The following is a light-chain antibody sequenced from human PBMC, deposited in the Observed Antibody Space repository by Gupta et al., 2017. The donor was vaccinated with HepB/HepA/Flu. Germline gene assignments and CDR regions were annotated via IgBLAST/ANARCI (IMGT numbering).Light chain of an antibody. CDR2: SAS. CDR3: RQVNTYPIT. Sequence: DIQLTQSPSFLSASVGDRVTITCRASQDINSHLIWYQQKPGKAPKLLIYSASTLQSGVPSRFSGSGSGTEFTLTISSLQPEDFATSYCRQVNTYPITFGQGTRLDIK. CDR1: QDINSH. J-gene: IGKJ5*01. V-gene: IGKV1-9*01.